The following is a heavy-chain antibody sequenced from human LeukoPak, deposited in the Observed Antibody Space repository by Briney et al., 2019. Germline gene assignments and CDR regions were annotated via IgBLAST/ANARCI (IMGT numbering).Heavy chain of an antibody. D-gene: IGHD5-18*01. V-gene: IGHV3-48*03. CDR3: ARWGTAMAFYYYYGLDV. Sequence: GGSLRLSCAASGFTFSSYEMNWVRQAPGKGLEWVSYISSSGSTIYYADSVKGRFTISRDNAKNSLYLQMNSLRAEDTAVYYCARWGTAMAFYYYYGLDVWGQGTTVTVSS. CDR1: GFTFSSYE. CDR2: ISSSGSTI. J-gene: IGHJ6*02.